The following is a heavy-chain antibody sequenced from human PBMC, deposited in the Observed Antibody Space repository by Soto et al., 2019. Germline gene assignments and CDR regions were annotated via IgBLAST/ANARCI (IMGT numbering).Heavy chain of an antibody. D-gene: IGHD3-10*01. V-gene: IGHV1-2*04. CDR3: ARDRISSGSYPTYYYYGMHV. CDR2: ITPNSGGT. J-gene: IGHJ6*04. Sequence: ASVKVSCKASGGTFSSNGISWVRQAPVQGLEWMVGITPNSGGTNYAQKFQGWVTMTRDTSISTAYMELRRLRSDDTAVYCCARDRISSGSYPTYYYYGMHVWGKGKTVTVSS. CDR1: GGTFSSNG.